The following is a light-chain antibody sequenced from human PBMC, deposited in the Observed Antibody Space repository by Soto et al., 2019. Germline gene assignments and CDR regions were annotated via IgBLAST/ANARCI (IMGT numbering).Light chain of an antibody. J-gene: IGLJ1*01. Sequence: QSFLTQPPSASGSPGQSVTISCTGTSSDVGAYDFVSWYQHHPGKAPKLMIYEVTKRPSGVPDRFSGSKSGNTASLTVSGLQAEDEADYYCTSHAGNYNFPYVFGTGTKLTVL. V-gene: IGLV2-8*01. CDR3: TSHAGNYNFPYV. CDR1: SSDVGAYDF. CDR2: EVT.